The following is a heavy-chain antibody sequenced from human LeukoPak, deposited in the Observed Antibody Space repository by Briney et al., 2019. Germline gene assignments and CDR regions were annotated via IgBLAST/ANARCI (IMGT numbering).Heavy chain of an antibody. V-gene: IGHV3-23*01. CDR2: ISGSGGST. J-gene: IGHJ4*02. CDR1: GFTFSSYA. D-gene: IGHD3-10*01. Sequence: GGSLRLSCAASGFTFSSYAMSWVRQAPGKGLEWVSAISGSGGSTYYADSVKGRFTISRDNSKNTLYLQMNSLRAEDTAVYYCARDGFAYYYGSGSPPIIGRVYDYWGQGTLVTVSS. CDR3: ARDGFAYYYGSGSPPIIGRVYDY.